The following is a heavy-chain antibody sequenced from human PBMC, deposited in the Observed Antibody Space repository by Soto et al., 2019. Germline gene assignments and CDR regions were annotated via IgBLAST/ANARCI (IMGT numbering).Heavy chain of an antibody. Sequence: QVQLQESGPGLVKPSQTLSLTCTVSGGSISSGGYYWSWIRQHPGKGLEWIGYIYYSGSTHYNPSLKSRVTMTVDASKTQFALKLSSVTAADTAVYYCARERGYYYDSSGPLMDVWGQGTMVTVSS. V-gene: IGHV4-31*03. CDR3: ARERGYYYDSSGPLMDV. J-gene: IGHJ6*02. CDR1: GGSISSGGYY. D-gene: IGHD3-22*01. CDR2: IYYSGST.